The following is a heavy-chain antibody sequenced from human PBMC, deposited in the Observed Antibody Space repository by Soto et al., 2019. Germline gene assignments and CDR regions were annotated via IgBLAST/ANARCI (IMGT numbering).Heavy chain of an antibody. CDR2: IYWDDDK. J-gene: IGHJ4*02. CDR1: GFSLSTSEVV. CDR3: AHSTGEKGRGFVY. Sequence: QITLKESGPTLVKPTQTLTLTCTFSGFSLSTSEVVVGCIRQPPGKALEWLARIYWDDDKRYSPSLKSRHTISTDTSKSRVAITMTTMEPGDTATYYGAHSTGEKGRGFVYRGQGTLVTVS. V-gene: IGHV2-5*02. D-gene: IGHD7-27*01.